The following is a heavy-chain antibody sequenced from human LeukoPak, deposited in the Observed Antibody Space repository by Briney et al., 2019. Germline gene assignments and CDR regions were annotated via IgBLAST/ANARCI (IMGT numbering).Heavy chain of an antibody. Sequence: KPSETLSLTCTVSGYSISSGYYWGWIRQPPGKGLEWIGSIYHSGSTYYNPSLKSRVTISVDTSKNQFSLKLSSVTAADTAVYYCATLNTQDYYDSSGYYGYWGQGTLVTVSS. D-gene: IGHD3-22*01. CDR1: GYSISSGYY. J-gene: IGHJ4*02. V-gene: IGHV4-38-2*02. CDR2: IYHSGST. CDR3: ATLNTQDYYDSSGYYGY.